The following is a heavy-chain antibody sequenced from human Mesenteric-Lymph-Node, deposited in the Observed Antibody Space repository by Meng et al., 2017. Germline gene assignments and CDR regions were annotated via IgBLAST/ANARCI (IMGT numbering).Heavy chain of an antibody. V-gene: IGHV1-2*06. D-gene: IGHD4-17*01. Sequence: ASVKVSCKASGYTFTSYYIHWVRQAPGQGLEWMGRINPITGDTNYAQEFRGRVNMTRDTSITTAYMELTRLTSADTAVYFCARGFEGTVPHFDSWGQGTLVTVSA. CDR3: ARGFEGTVPHFDS. CDR2: INPITGDT. J-gene: IGHJ4*02. CDR1: GYTFTSYY.